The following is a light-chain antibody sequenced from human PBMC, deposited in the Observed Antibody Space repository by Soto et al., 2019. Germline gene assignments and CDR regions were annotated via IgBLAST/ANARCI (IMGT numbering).Light chain of an antibody. CDR1: QSISSR. J-gene: IGKJ1*01. CDR2: KAS. V-gene: IGKV1-5*03. Sequence: DIQMTQAPSTLSASVGDRATITCRASQSISSRLAWYQQKPGKAPKLLIYKASSLESGYPSRFSGSGSGTEFTLTIRSLQPDDFATYYCQQYDSYPWTFGQGTKVEIK. CDR3: QQYDSYPWT.